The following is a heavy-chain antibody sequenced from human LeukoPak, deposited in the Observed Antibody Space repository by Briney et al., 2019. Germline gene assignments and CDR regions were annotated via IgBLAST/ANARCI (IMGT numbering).Heavy chain of an antibody. J-gene: IGHJ4*02. Sequence: PGGSLRLSCAASGFTFSSYWMHWVRQAPGKGLVWVSRINSDGSSTSYADSVKGRFTISRDNAKNTLYLQMNSLRAEDTAVYYCARGGEEYYGSPTIDYWGQGTLVTVSS. V-gene: IGHV3-74*01. CDR1: GFTFSSYW. D-gene: IGHD3-10*01. CDR3: ARGGEEYYGSPTIDY. CDR2: INSDGSST.